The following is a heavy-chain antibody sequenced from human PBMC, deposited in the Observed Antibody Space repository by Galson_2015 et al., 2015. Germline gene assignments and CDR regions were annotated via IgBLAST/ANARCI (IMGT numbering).Heavy chain of an antibody. CDR1: GGTFSNYA. CDR2: IIPIFGTV. Sequence: SVKVSCKASGGTFSNYAINWVRQAPGQGLEWMGGIIPIFGTVNYAQKFQGRVTITADESTSTGYMEVSSLRSEDTAVYFCAREGTATSDAFDIWGQGTMVTVS. J-gene: IGHJ3*02. CDR3: AREGTATSDAFDI. V-gene: IGHV1-69*13. D-gene: IGHD3-10*01.